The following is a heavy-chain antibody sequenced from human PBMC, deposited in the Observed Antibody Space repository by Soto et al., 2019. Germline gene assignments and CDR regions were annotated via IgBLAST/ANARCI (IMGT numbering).Heavy chain of an antibody. CDR1: GYSFTSYW. CDR2: IDPSDSYT. CDR3: ARQVVVAATPYYYYYYGMDV. V-gene: IGHV5-10-1*01. D-gene: IGHD2-15*01. J-gene: IGHJ6*02. Sequence: GESLKISCKGSGYSFTSYWISWVRQMPGKGLEWMGRIDPSDSYTNYSPSFQGHVTISADKSTSTAYLQWSSLKASDTAMYYCARQVVVAATPYYYYYYGMDVWGQGTTVTVSS.